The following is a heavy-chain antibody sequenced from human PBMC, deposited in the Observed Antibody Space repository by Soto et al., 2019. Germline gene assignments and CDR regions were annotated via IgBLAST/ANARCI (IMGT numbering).Heavy chain of an antibody. CDR2: IYYSGST. V-gene: IGHV4-59*01. J-gene: IGHJ3*02. D-gene: IGHD3-16*01. CDR3: ARDQGLQGVNALAFDI. Sequence: ETLSLTCTVAGGCISSYYWSWIRQPPGKGLEWIGYIYYSGSTNYNPSLKSRVTISVDTSKNQFSLNLSSVTAADTAVYYCARDQGLQGVNALAFDIWGQGTMVTVSS. CDR1: GGCISSYY.